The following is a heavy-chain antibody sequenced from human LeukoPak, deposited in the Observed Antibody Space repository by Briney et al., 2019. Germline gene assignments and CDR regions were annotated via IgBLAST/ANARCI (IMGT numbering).Heavy chain of an antibody. Sequence: GGSLRLSCAASGFTFDDYAMHWVRQAPGKGLEWVSGISWNSGSIGYADSVKGRFTISRDNAKNSLYLQMNSLRAEDTALYYCAKAPSGVGAEYLQHWGQGTLVTVSS. CDR2: ISWNSGSI. CDR3: AKAPSGVGAEYLQH. CDR1: GFTFDDYA. D-gene: IGHD6-19*01. V-gene: IGHV3-9*01. J-gene: IGHJ1*01.